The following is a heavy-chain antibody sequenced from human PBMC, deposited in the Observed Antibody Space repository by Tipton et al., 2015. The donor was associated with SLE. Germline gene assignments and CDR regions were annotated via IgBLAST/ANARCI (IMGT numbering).Heavy chain of an antibody. J-gene: IGHJ6*03. D-gene: IGHD1-26*01. CDR2: IYYSGST. CDR3: ARLIVGATKGLRYYMDV. CDR1: GGSISSSSYY. V-gene: IGHV4-39*07. Sequence: TLSLTCTVSGGSISSSSYYWGWIRQPPGKGLEWIGSIYYSGSTYYNPSLKSRVTISVDTSKNQFSLKLSSVTAADTAVYYCARLIVGATKGLRYYMDVWGKGTTVTVSS.